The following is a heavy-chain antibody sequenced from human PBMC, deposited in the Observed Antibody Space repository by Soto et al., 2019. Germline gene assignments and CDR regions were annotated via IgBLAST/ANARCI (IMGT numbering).Heavy chain of an antibody. CDR1: GFTFSNAW. Sequence: EVQLVESGGGLVKPGGSLRLSCAASGFTFSNAWMSWVRQAPGKGLEWVGRIKSKTDGGTTDYAAPVKGRFTISRDDSKNTLYLQMNSLKTEDTAVYYCTTGVAAAGPLDYWGQGTLVTVSS. CDR3: TTGVAAAGPLDY. V-gene: IGHV3-15*01. CDR2: IKSKTDGGTT. D-gene: IGHD6-13*01. J-gene: IGHJ4*02.